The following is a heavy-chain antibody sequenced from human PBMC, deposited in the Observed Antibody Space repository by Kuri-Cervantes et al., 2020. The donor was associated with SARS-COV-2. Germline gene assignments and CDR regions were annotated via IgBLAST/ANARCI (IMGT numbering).Heavy chain of an antibody. CDR2: MNPNSGNT. V-gene: IGHV1-8*03. CDR3: ARGYRSSGEFDY. CDR1: GYTVTSYD. Sequence: ASVKVFCKASGYTVTSYDINWVRQATGQGLEWMGWMNPNSGNTGYAQKFQGRVTITRNTSISTAYMELSSLRSEDTAVYYCARGYRSSGEFDYWGQGTLVTVSS. D-gene: IGHD2-2*01. J-gene: IGHJ4*02.